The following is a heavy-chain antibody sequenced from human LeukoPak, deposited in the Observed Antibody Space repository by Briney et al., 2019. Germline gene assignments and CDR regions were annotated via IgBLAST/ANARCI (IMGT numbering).Heavy chain of an antibody. J-gene: IGHJ3*01. D-gene: IGHD4-23*01. CDR1: GFTFTTSA. Sequence: SVKVSCKASGFTFTTSAIQWVRQARGQRREWIGWIVGGSGNTNYAQKFQERVTITRDMSTSTAYMELSSLSSEDTAVFYCAADPDYNGNGDAFDFWGQGTMVTVSS. CDR2: IVGGSGNT. CDR3: AADPDYNGNGDAFDF. V-gene: IGHV1-58*02.